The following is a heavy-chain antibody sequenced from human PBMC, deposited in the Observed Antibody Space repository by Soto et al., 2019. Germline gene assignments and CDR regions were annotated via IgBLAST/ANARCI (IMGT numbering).Heavy chain of an antibody. CDR1: GGTFSSYT. D-gene: IGHD3-22*01. V-gene: IGHV1-69*02. CDR3: ASSVVYDSSGYYDY. Sequence: EASVKVSCKASGGTFSSYTISWVRQAPGQGLEWMGRIIPILGIANYAQKFQGRVTITADKSTSTAYMELSSLRSEDTAVYYCASSVVYDSSGYYDYWGQGTLVTVSS. J-gene: IGHJ4*02. CDR2: IIPILGIA.